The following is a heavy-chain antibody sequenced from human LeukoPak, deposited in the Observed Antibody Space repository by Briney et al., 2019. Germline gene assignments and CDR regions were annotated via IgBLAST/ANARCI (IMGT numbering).Heavy chain of an antibody. V-gene: IGHV3-23*01. Sequence: GGSLRLSCAASGCTFSNFAMSWVRQAPGKGLEWVSGITDSGDNAYYADSVKGRFTISRDNANNMVYLQMNSLRAEDMARYYCAKAAAGTYYRVFDYWGQGILVTVSS. CDR2: ITDSGDNA. CDR1: GCTFSNFA. J-gene: IGHJ4*02. D-gene: IGHD1-26*01. CDR3: AKAAAGTYYRVFDY.